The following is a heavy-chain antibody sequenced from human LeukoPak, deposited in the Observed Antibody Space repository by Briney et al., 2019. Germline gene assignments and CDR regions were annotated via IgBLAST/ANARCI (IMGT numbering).Heavy chain of an antibody. CDR3: ASSFPVTFELMVRGKEDAFDI. Sequence: GGSLRLSCAASGFTFSSYAMHWVRQAPGKGLEWVAVISYDGSNKYYADSVKGRFTISRDNSKNTLYLQMNSLRAEDTAVYYCASSFPVTFELMVRGKEDAFDIWGQGTMVTVSS. V-gene: IGHV3-30-3*01. CDR2: ISYDGSNK. D-gene: IGHD3-10*01. CDR1: GFTFSSYA. J-gene: IGHJ3*02.